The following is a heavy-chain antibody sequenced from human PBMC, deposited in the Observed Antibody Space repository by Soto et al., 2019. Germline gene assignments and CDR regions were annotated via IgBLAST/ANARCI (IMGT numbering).Heavy chain of an antibody. V-gene: IGHV1-69*01. Sequence: QVQLVQSGAEVKKPGSSVKVSCKASGGTFSSYAISWLRQAPGQGLEWMGGIIPIFGTANYAQKFQGRVTITADESTSTAYMELSSLRSEDTAVYYCAREVSTMVRGAPGWFDPWGQGTLVTVSS. CDR2: IIPIFGTA. J-gene: IGHJ5*02. CDR1: GGTFSSYA. D-gene: IGHD3-10*01. CDR3: AREVSTMVRGAPGWFDP.